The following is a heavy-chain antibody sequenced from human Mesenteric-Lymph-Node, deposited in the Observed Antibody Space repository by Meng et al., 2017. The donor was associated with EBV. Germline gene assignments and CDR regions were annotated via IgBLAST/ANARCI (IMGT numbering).Heavy chain of an antibody. Sequence: QLHGSCPVLGKPLETPSLSWTVPWGSVSSGSDYWNWIRQPPGKGLEWIGYISYSGSTKYNPSLKSRVTISVDTSKTQFSLKLSSVTAADTAVYYCARDNGDYVSDPWVQGTLVTVSS. V-gene: IGHV4-61*01. CDR1: WGSVSSGSDY. CDR2: ISYSGST. CDR3: ARDNGDYVSDP. J-gene: IGHJ5*02. D-gene: IGHD4-17*01.